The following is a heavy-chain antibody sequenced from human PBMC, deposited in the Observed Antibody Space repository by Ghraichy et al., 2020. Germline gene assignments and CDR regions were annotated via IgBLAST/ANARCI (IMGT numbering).Heavy chain of an antibody. J-gene: IGHJ4*02. D-gene: IGHD5-18*01. CDR1: GYTLTELS. CDR3: AADTAMVDYFDY. CDR2: FDPEDGET. V-gene: IGHV1-24*01. Sequence: ASVKVSCKVSGYTLTELSMHWVRQAPGKGLEWMGGFDPEDGETIYAQKFQGRVTMTEDTSTDTAYMELSSLRSEDTAVYYCAADTAMVDYFDYWGQGTLVTVSS.